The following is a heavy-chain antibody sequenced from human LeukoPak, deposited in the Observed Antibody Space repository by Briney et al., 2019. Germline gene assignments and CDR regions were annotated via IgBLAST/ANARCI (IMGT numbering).Heavy chain of an antibody. V-gene: IGHV1-69*01. CDR1: GGTFNNYA. Sequence: GSSVKVSCKTYGGTFNNYAINWVRRAPGQGLEWMGGIIPLFRTANYAQNFQGRVTITADESTRTAYMELSSLRSEDTAVYYCARIMEYCSSTSCYYGMDVWGQGTTVTVSS. CDR2: IIPLFRTA. CDR3: ARIMEYCSSTSCYYGMDV. J-gene: IGHJ6*02. D-gene: IGHD2-2*01.